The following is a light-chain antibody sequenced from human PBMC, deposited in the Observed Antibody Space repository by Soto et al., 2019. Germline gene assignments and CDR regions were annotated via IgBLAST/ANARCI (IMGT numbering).Light chain of an antibody. Sequence: DVVMTQSPLSLPVTVGQPASISCRSSQSLVDSNGDAYLNWFQQRPGQSPRRLIYKVSNRDSGVPDRFSGSGSGTDFTLKISRVEAEDVGAVYYCMQGTHWPYTFGQGTELEIK. J-gene: IGKJ2*01. CDR1: QSLVDSNGDAY. CDR2: KVS. V-gene: IGKV2-30*01. CDR3: MQGTHWPYT.